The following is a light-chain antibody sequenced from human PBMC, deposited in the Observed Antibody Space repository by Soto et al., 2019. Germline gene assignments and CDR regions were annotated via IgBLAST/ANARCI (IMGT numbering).Light chain of an antibody. Sequence: DIQLTQSPSTLSASVGDRVTITCRARQNISKWLAWYQQKPGKAPKLPMYDVSSLESGVPSRFSGSGSGTDFTLTISSLQPEDFATYYCQQANSFPITFGQGTRLEIK. CDR1: QNISKW. V-gene: IGKV1-12*01. J-gene: IGKJ5*01. CDR3: QQANSFPIT. CDR2: DVS.